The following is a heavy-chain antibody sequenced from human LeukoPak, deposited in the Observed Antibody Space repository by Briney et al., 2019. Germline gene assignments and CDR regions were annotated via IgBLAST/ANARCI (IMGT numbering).Heavy chain of an antibody. V-gene: IGHV3-21*01. CDR1: GFTFSSYS. D-gene: IGHD1-26*01. J-gene: IGHJ4*02. Sequence: GRSLRLSCAASGFTFSSYSMNWVRQAPGKGLEWVSSISSSSSYIYYADSVKGRFTISRDNAKNSLYLQMNSLRAEDTAVYYCARDCPHGSYSCAADYWGQGTLVTVSS. CDR3: ARDCPHGSYSCAADY. CDR2: ISSSSSYI.